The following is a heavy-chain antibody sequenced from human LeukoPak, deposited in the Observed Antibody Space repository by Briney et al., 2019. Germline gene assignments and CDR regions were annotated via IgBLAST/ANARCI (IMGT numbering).Heavy chain of an antibody. CDR1: GFTFNNVW. Sequence: GGSLRLSCATSGFTFNNVWMSWVRQAPGKGLEWGGRIKSRTDGGTTDYASPVKGRFTISRDDSKNTLYLQMNSLKPEDTAVYYCARGEGDWNYVGGAFDIWGQGTMVTVSS. CDR2: IKSRTDGGTT. V-gene: IGHV3-15*01. D-gene: IGHD1-7*01. CDR3: ARGEGDWNYVGGAFDI. J-gene: IGHJ3*02.